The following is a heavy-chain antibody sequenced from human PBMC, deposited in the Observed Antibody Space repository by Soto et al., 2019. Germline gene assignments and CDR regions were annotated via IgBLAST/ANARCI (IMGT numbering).Heavy chain of an antibody. CDR3: ARGLQQGGSYGMDV. Sequence: QVQLRQWGAGLLKPSETLSLTCAVYGGSFRGYYWCWVRQPPGKGLEWIGEIIHSGRTNCNPSLESRVVISADTSKNQFSLNLNSVTAADTAVYYCARGLQQGGSYGMDVWGQGTTVTVSS. J-gene: IGHJ6*02. CDR1: GGSFRGYY. CDR2: IIHSGRT. V-gene: IGHV4-34*01. D-gene: IGHD3-16*01.